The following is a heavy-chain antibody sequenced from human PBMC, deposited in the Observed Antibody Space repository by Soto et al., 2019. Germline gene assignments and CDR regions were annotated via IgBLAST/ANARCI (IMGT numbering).Heavy chain of an antibody. CDR2: IYHSGST. J-gene: IGHJ4*02. V-gene: IGHV4-4*02. CDR3: ARDKASHYYDSSGYYYPLHY. Sequence: SETLSLTCAVSGGSISSSNCWSWVRQPPGKGLEWIGEIYHSGSTNYNPSLKSRVTISVDKSKNQFSLKLSSVTAADTAVYYCARDKASHYYDSSGYYYPLHYWGQGTLVTVSS. CDR1: GGSISSSNC. D-gene: IGHD3-22*01.